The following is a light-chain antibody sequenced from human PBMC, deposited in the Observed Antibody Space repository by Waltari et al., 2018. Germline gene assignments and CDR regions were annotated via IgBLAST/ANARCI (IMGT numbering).Light chain of an antibody. CDR1: QSISSY. J-gene: IGKJ3*01. Sequence: EIVLKQSPATLSLSPGDSATLSCRASQSISSYLAWYQQKPGQAPRHLIYDASTRATGIPARFRGSGSVTEFTLTISSLEPEDFAIYYCQQRSKSFTFGPGTKVDMK. CDR2: DAS. V-gene: IGKV3-11*01. CDR3: QQRSKSFT.